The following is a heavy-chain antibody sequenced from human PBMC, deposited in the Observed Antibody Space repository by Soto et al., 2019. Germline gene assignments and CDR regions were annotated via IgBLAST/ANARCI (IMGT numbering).Heavy chain of an antibody. D-gene: IGHD3-3*01. CDR2: FDPEDGET. CDR3: ATFLRFLEWSPPLSGRDL. CDR1: GYTLTELS. V-gene: IGHV1-24*01. J-gene: IGHJ6*04. Sequence: ASVKVSCKVSGYTLTELSMHWVRQAPGKGLEWMGGFDPEDGETIYAQKFQGRVTMTEDTSTDTAYMELSSLRSEDTAVYYCATFLRFLEWSPPLSGRDLWGKGPRVTVSS.